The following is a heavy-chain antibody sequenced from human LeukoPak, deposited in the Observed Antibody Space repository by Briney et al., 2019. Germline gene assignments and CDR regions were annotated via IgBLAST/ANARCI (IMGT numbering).Heavy chain of an antibody. CDR1: GFTFSSYS. J-gene: IGHJ4*02. CDR2: ISSSSSYI. D-gene: IGHD6-19*01. Sequence: GGSLRLSCAASGFTFSSYSMNWVRQAPGKGLEWVSSISSSSSYIYYADSVKGRFTISRDNAKNSLYLQMNSLRAEDTAVYYCARDSRGGWYGGYFDYWGQGTLVTVSS. CDR3: ARDSRGGWYGGYFDY. V-gene: IGHV3-21*01.